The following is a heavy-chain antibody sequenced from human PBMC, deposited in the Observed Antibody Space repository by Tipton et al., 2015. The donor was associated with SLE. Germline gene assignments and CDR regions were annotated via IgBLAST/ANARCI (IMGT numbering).Heavy chain of an antibody. J-gene: IGHJ3*01. Sequence: SLRLSCAASGFTFSSYAMHWVRQAPGKGLEWVAVISYDGSKKYYADSVKGRFTISRDNSKNTLYLQMSSLRAEDTAVYYCAGDLTDAFDVWGQGTMVTVSS. CDR2: ISYDGSKK. V-gene: IGHV3-30*04. CDR1: GFTFSSYA. CDR3: AGDLTDAFDV.